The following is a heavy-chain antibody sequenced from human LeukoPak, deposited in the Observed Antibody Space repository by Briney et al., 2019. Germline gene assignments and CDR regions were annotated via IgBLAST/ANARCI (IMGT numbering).Heavy chain of an antibody. J-gene: IGHJ4*02. D-gene: IGHD3-10*01. CDR3: TRDAGSDF. Sequence: PGGSLRLSCAGSGLSFRDYGMNWVRQAPGKGLEWLTFISPSGRSVSYADSVKGRFTIARDNAKKSLYLQMDSLRGEGTAIYYCTRDAGSDFWGQGTLVTVSS. CDR1: GLSFRDYG. V-gene: IGHV3-48*03. CDR2: ISPSGRSV.